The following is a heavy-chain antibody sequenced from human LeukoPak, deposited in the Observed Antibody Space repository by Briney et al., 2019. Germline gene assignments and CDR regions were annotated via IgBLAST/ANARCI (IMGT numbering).Heavy chain of an antibody. Sequence: PSETLSLTCTVSGGSISSYYWSWIRQPPGKGLEWIGYISYSGSTNYNPSLKSRVTISVDTSKNQFSLKLRSVTAADTAVYYCARDRGNSGAAYFDYWGREPWSPSPQ. CDR1: GGSISSYY. V-gene: IGHV4-59*01. CDR2: ISYSGST. J-gene: IGHJ4*02. CDR3: ARDRGNSGAAYFDY. D-gene: IGHD4-23*01.